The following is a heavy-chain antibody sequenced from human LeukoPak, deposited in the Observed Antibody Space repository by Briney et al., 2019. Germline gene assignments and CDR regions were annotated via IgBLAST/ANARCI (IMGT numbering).Heavy chain of an antibody. CDR2: ISSSSTI. V-gene: IGHV3-48*02. CDR1: GFTFSSYS. CDR3: ARDNNGDTYYY. D-gene: IGHD4-17*01. Sequence: GGSLRLSCAASGFTFSSYSMNWVRQAPGKGLEWVSYISSSSTIYYADSVKGRFTISRDNAKNSLYLQMNSLRDEDTAVYYCARDNNGDTYYYWGQGTLVTVSS. J-gene: IGHJ4*02.